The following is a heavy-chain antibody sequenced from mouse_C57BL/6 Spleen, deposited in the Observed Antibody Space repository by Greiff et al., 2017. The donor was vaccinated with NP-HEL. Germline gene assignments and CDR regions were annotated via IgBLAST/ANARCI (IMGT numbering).Heavy chain of an antibody. D-gene: IGHD2-3*01. CDR2: IYPGDGDT. CDR3: ARYDGPYGAMDY. Sequence: LVESGPELVKPGASVKISCKASGYAFSSSWMNWVKQRPGKGLEWIGRIYPGDGDTNYNGKFKGKATLTADKSSSTAYMQLSSLTSEDSAVYFCARYDGPYGAMDYWGQGTSVTVSS. J-gene: IGHJ4*01. CDR1: GYAFSSSW. V-gene: IGHV1-82*01.